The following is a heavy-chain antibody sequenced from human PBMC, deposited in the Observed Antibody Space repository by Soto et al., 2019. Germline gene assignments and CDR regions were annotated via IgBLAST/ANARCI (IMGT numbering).Heavy chain of an antibody. CDR1: GFTVSSNY. J-gene: IGHJ4*01. CDR3: ARGKWAGAATPIEY. CDR2: IYSGGST. V-gene: IGHV3-53*01. D-gene: IGHD2-15*01. Sequence: EVQLVESGGGLIQPGGPLRLSCAASGFTVSSNYMSWVRQAPGKGLEWVSVIYSGGSTYYADSVKGRFTISRDNSKNTLSLQMNSLRAEDTAVYYCARGKWAGAATPIEYWGHGTLVTVSS.